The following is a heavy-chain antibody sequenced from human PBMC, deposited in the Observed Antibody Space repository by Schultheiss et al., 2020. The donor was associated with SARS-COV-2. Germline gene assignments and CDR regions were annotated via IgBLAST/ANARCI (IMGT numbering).Heavy chain of an antibody. CDR3: THHGHTYGLFDS. CDR1: GYTFSSYG. D-gene: IGHD5-18*01. Sequence: GASLKISCAASGYTFSSYGMHWVRQAPGKGLEWISSISGSGTTIYYADSLKGRFTISRDNAKNSLYLQMNSLRAEDTAMYYCTHHGHTYGLFDSWGQGTRDTGSS. CDR2: ISGSGTTI. V-gene: IGHV3-21*04. J-gene: IGHJ4*02.